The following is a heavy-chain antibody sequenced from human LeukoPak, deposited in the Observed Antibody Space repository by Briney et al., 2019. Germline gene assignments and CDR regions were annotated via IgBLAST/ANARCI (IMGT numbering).Heavy chain of an antibody. J-gene: IGHJ4*02. CDR1: GGSLTNYY. V-gene: IGHV4-4*09. CDR3: ARLNFRGGEALHFDS. CDR2: IHSDGTT. Sequence: SEALSLTCSVSGGSLTNYYWGWIRQPPGKGLEFIGYIHSDGTTNYDSSLQSRVAISLDTSKIQFSLRLYSVTAADTALYFCARLNFRGGEALHFDSWGQGTLVTVSS. D-gene: IGHD3-16*01.